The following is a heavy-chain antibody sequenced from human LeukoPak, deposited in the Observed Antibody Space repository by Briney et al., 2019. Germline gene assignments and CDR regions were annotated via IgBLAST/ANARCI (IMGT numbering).Heavy chain of an antibody. CDR2: IYPGDSDT. CDR1: GYSFPNYW. CDR3: ARHLDVHILGTIDY. Sequence: GESLKISCKGSGYSFPNYWIGWVRQMPGKGLEWMGIIYPGDSDTRYSPAFQGQVTISADKSISTVYLQWSSLKASDTAMYFCARHLDVHILGTIDYWGQGTQVTVSS. V-gene: IGHV5-51*01. D-gene: IGHD5-12*01. J-gene: IGHJ4*02.